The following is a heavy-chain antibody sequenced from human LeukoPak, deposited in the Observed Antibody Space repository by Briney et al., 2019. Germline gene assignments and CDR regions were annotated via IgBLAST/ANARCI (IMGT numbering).Heavy chain of an antibody. CDR1: GYTFTGFY. Sequence: ASVNVSCKASGYTFTGFYMHWMRQAPGQGLEWMGRINPNSGVTNYAQKFQGRVTMTRDTSISTAYMELSRLRSDDTAVFYCARSLITMIVVVPGYWGQGTLVTVSS. D-gene: IGHD3-22*01. J-gene: IGHJ4*02. CDR3: ARSLITMIVVVPGY. V-gene: IGHV1-2*06. CDR2: INPNSGVT.